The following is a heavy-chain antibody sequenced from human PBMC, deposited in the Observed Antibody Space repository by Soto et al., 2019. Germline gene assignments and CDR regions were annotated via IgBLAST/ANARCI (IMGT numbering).Heavy chain of an antibody. CDR3: AGYYYDSSGYYEVDY. Sequence: QVQLVQSGAEVKKPGSSVKVSCKASGGTFSSYTISWVRQAPGQGLEWMGRIIPILGIANYARKFQGRVTITADKSTSTAYMELSSLRSEDTAVYYCAGYYYDSSGYYEVDYWGQGTLVTVSS. D-gene: IGHD3-22*01. CDR2: IIPILGIA. J-gene: IGHJ4*02. V-gene: IGHV1-69*02. CDR1: GGTFSSYT.